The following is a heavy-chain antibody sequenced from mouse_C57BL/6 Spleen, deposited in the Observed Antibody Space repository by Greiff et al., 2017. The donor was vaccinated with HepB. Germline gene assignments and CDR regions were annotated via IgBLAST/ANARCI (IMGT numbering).Heavy chain of an antibody. D-gene: IGHD1-1*01. J-gene: IGHJ2*01. V-gene: IGHV1-55*01. Sequence: VQLQQSGAELVKPGASVKMSCKASGYTFTSYWITWVKQRPGQGLEWIGDIYPGSGSTNYNEKFKSKATLTVDTSSSTAYMQLSSLTSEDSAVYYCAGGYYGSSFDYWGQGTTLPVSS. CDR2: IYPGSGST. CDR3: AGGYYGSSFDY. CDR1: GYTFTSYW.